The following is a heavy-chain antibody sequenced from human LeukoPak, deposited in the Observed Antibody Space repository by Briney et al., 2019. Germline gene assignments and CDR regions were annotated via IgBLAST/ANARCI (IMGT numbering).Heavy chain of an antibody. CDR1: GYTFIGYY. V-gene: IGHV1-2*02. J-gene: IGHJ4*02. D-gene: IGHD4-17*01. CDR3: AGDRGSLHFDSGDSPYYFDY. CDR2: INPSSGGT. Sequence: ASVKVSCKASGYTFIGYYMHWVRQAPGQGLEWMGWINPSSGGTSYAQIFQGRVNMTRDTSTGTYMELSSLRSDDTALYYCAGDRGSLHFDSGDSPYYFDYWGQGTLVSVSS.